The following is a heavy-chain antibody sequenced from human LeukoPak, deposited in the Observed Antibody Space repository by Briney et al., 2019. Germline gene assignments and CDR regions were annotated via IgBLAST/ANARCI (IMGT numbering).Heavy chain of an antibody. J-gene: IGHJ4*02. CDR2: IWYDGSHK. CDR1: GFTFSSYG. D-gene: IGHD3-10*01. V-gene: IGHV3-33*01. Sequence: GESLRLSCAASGFTFSSYGMHWVRQAPGKGLEWVAVIWYDGSHKYYADSVKGRFTISRDNSKNTLHLQMNSLRAKDTAVYYCARDLLLWFGELSGYSDYWGQGTLVTVSS. CDR3: ARDLLLWFGELSGYSDY.